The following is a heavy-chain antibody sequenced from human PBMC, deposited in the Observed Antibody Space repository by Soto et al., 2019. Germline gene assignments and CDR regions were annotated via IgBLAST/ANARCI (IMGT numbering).Heavy chain of an antibody. J-gene: IGHJ4*02. V-gene: IGHV1-2*02. Sequence: ASVKVSRKASGYTFTGYYMHLVRQAPGQGLEWMXXXXPXSXGXXXXXXFQGRVTMTRDTSISTAYMELSRLRSDDTAVYYCARTVAVAGLDYWGQGTLVTVSS. CDR3: ARTVAVAGLDY. CDR1: GYTFTGYY. D-gene: IGHD6-19*01. CDR2: XXPXSXGX.